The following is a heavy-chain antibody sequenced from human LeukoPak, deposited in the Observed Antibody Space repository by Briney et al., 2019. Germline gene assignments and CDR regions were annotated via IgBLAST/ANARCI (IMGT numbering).Heavy chain of an antibody. V-gene: IGHV4-59*08. CDR2: IHYSGNT. CDR1: GGSISSYY. D-gene: IGHD3-22*01. CDR3: ANLIYDSRGYYFDY. Sequence: SETLSLTCTVSGGSISSYYWSWIRQPPGKGLEWIGYIHYSGNTNYNPSLKSRVTISVDTSKNQFSLKLRSVTAADTAVYYCANLIYDSRGYYFDYWGQGTLVTVSS. J-gene: IGHJ4*02.